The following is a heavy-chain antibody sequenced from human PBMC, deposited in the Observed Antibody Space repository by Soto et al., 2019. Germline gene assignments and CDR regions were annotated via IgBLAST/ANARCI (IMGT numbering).Heavy chain of an antibody. Sequence: DVQLVESGGGLLQPGGSLRLSCATSGFTFSRDWMHWVRQAPGKGLVWVSRSNSDGTRTNYADYAEGRFTISRDNAKNTLYLQMHRRRAEDTAVYCCARGASRNFYKDSWGQGTLVTVSS. CDR1: GFTFSRDW. V-gene: IGHV3-74*01. D-gene: IGHD3-3*01. CDR3: ARGASRNFYKDS. CDR2: SNSDGTRT. J-gene: IGHJ4*02.